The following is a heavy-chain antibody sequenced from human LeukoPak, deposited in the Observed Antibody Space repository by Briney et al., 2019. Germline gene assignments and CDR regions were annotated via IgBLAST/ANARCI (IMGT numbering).Heavy chain of an antibody. D-gene: IGHD4-23*01. Sequence: GGSLRLSCAASGFTFSDYWMSWVRQPPGKRLEWVANIKQDGSEKYYVDSVKGRFTISRDNAKNSLYLQMNSLTAEDTAVYYCARDRRPSIYGGLDSWGQGTLVTVSS. V-gene: IGHV3-7*01. CDR2: IKQDGSEK. J-gene: IGHJ5*02. CDR1: GFTFSDYW. CDR3: ARDRRPSIYGGLDS.